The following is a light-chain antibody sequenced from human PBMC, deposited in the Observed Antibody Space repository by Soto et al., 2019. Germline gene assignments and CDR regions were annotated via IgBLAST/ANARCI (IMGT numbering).Light chain of an antibody. V-gene: IGLV1-47*01. CDR3: AAWDDSLSGVV. Sequence: QSVLTQPPSASGTPGQRVTISCSGSNSNIGRNYVYWYQQLPGTAPKLLIYRDSRRPSGVPDRFSGSKSGTSASLAISGLRSEDEAYYYCAAWDDSLSGVVFGGGTKLTLL. J-gene: IGLJ2*01. CDR2: RDS. CDR1: NSNIGRNY.